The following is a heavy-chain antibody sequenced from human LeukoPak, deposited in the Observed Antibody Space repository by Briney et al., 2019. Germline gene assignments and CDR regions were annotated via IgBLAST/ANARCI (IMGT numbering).Heavy chain of an antibody. J-gene: IGHJ4*02. CDR1: GGTFSSYA. CDR2: IIPILGIA. Sequence: SVKVSCKASGGTFSSYAISWVRQAPGQGLEWMGRIIPILGIANYAQKFQGRVTITADKSTSTAYMELSSLRSEDTAVYYCASSAEGMATFDYWGQGTLVTVSS. V-gene: IGHV1-69*04. CDR3: ASSAEGMATFDY. D-gene: IGHD5-12*01.